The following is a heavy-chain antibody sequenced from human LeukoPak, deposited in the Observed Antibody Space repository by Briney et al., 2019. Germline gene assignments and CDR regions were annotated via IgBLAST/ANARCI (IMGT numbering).Heavy chain of an antibody. V-gene: IGHV3-30*18. CDR1: GFTFSSYG. CDR3: AKVQVWWELLGPYDY. Sequence: PGGSLRLSCAASGFTFSSYGMHWVRQAPGKGLEWVAVMSYDGSNKYYADSVKGRFTISRDNSKNTLYLQMNSLRAEDTAVYYCAKVQVWWELLGPYDYWGQGTLVTVSS. CDR2: MSYDGSNK. D-gene: IGHD1-26*01. J-gene: IGHJ4*02.